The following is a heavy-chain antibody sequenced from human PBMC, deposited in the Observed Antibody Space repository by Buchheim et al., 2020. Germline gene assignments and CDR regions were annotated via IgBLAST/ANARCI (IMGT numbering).Heavy chain of an antibody. CDR1: GYSFTNYW. J-gene: IGHJ4*02. V-gene: IGHV5-51*01. CDR3: ARLPNTIVTTGAGYYFDY. CDR2: IYPGDSDT. D-gene: IGHD5-12*01. Sequence: EVQLVQSGAEVKKPGESLKISCKGSGYSFTNYWIGWVRQMPGKGLEWMGIIYPGDSDTRYSPSFQGQVTISADKPISTAYPQWSSLKASDTAMYYCARLPNTIVTTGAGYYFDYWGQGTL.